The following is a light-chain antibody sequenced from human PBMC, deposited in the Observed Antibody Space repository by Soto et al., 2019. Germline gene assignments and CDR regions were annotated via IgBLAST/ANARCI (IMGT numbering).Light chain of an antibody. CDR2: AAS. J-gene: IGKJ1*01. Sequence: DIQMTQSPSSLSASVGDRVTITCRASQSIDTYLNWYQRKPGKATKLLIYAASSLPSGVPSRFGGSGSGTDFTLTVSSLQPEDFATYYCQQSYTTPRTFGQGTKVDIK. CDR3: QQSYTTPRT. V-gene: IGKV1-39*01. CDR1: QSIDTY.